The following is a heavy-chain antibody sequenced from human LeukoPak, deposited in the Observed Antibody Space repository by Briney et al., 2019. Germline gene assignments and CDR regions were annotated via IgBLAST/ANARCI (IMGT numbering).Heavy chain of an antibody. CDR3: ARRGSSFGFDY. Sequence: ASVKVSCKASGYTFTGYYMHWVRQAPGQGLEWMGWINPNSGGTNYAQKFQGRVTITRNTSISTAYMELSSLRSEDTAVYYCARRGSSFGFDYWGQGTLVTVSS. CDR2: INPNSGGT. V-gene: IGHV1-2*02. D-gene: IGHD6-6*01. CDR1: GYTFTGYY. J-gene: IGHJ4*02.